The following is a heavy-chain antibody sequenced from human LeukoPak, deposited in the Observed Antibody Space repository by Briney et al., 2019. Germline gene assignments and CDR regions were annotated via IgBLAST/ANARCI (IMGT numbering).Heavy chain of an antibody. CDR3: ARVIRGFGALDY. CDR1: GFTFSRYA. CDR2: ISGSGGST. Sequence: GGSLRLSCAACGFTFSRYAVSCVPPAPGKGLEWVSAISGSGGSTYDADSVKGLFTISRDNSKNTLYLQMSSLRAEDTAVYYWARVIRGFGALDYWGQGTLVTVSS. V-gene: IGHV3-23*01. D-gene: IGHD3-10*01. J-gene: IGHJ4*02.